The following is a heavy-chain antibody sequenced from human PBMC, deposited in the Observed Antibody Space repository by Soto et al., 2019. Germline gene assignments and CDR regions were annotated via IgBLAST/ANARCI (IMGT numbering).Heavy chain of an antibody. CDR1: GASISRAGYS. J-gene: IGHJ4*02. CDR2: IYHTGCT. CDR3: ARADPTILGEYSYGYFDY. V-gene: IGHV4-30-2*01. Sequence: QLQLQESGSGLVRPSQTLSLTCAVSGASISRAGYSWSWIRQPPGKGLEWIGYIYHTGCTDYNPSLKSRVTISRDRSKHRFSMNLSSVTAADTAVYYCARADPTILGEYSYGYFDYWGQGTLVTVSS. D-gene: IGHD5-18*01.